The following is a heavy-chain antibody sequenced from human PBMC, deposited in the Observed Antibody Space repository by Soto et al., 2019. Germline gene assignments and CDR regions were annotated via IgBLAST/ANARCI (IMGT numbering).Heavy chain of an antibody. CDR1: GFTFSRYA. Sequence: GGSLRLSCVASGFTFSRYAMSWVRQAPGKGLEWVSHISAGGGTTDYADSVKGRFTISRDNSKNTLYLQMSSLRAEDTAVYYCAKRQSYGSAYYFDYWGQGTLVTVSS. CDR3: AKRQSYGSAYYFDY. CDR2: ISAGGGTT. J-gene: IGHJ4*02. V-gene: IGHV3-23*01. D-gene: IGHD3-10*01.